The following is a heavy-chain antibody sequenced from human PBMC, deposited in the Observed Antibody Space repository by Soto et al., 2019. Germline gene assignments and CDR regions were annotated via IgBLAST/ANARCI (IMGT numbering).Heavy chain of an antibody. CDR1: GYTFTGYY. J-gene: IGHJ3*02. CDR2: INPNSGGT. CDR3: ARDPSGWLQPHAFDI. D-gene: IGHD5-12*01. Sequence: ASVKVSCKASGYTFTGYYMHWARQAPGQGLEWMGWINPNSGGTNYAQKFQGRVTMTRDTSISTAYMELSRLRSDDTAVYYCARDPSGWLQPHAFDIWGQGTMVTVSS. V-gene: IGHV1-2*02.